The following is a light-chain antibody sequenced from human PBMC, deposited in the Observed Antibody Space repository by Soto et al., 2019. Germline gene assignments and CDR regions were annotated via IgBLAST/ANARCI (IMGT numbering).Light chain of an antibody. V-gene: IGKV3-20*01. CDR3: HQYFSSPLT. J-gene: IGKJ4*02. CDR2: GAS. CDR1: QIFSSSY. Sequence: EIVLTQSPGTLSLSPGERATLSCRASQIFSSSYLAWYQQKPGQAPRLIIYGASIRATGIPDRFSGSGSGKDFTLTISRLEPEDFAGYYCHQYFSSPLTFGGGTKVEIK.